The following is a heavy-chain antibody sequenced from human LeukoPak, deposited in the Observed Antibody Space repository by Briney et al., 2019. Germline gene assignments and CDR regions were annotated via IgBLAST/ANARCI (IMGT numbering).Heavy chain of an antibody. V-gene: IGHV4-61*02. CDR1: GDSSISGSYY. CDR3: AKVSFYYGSGTHDGHFDL. D-gene: IGHD3-10*01. CDR2: IHPSGST. Sequence: PSETLSLTCTVSGDSSISGSYYWSWIRQPAGKGLEWIGRIHPSGSTNYNPSLKSRVTISVDTSKNQFSLKLTSVTAADTAVYYCAKVSFYYGSGTHDGHFDLWGRGTLVTVSS. J-gene: IGHJ2*01.